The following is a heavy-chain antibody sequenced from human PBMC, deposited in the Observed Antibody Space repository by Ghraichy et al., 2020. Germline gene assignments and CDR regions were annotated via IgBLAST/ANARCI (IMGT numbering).Heavy chain of an antibody. V-gene: IGHV1-18*04. CDR2: ISAYNGNT. Sequence: ASVKVSCKASGYTFTSYGISWVRQAPGQGLEWMGWISAYNGNTNYAQKLQGRVTMTTDTSTSTAYMELRSLRSDDTAVYYCARDSGYGEDEYYFDYWGQGTLVTVSS. CDR3: ARDSGYGEDEYYFDY. D-gene: IGHD5-12*01. CDR1: GYTFTSYG. J-gene: IGHJ4*02.